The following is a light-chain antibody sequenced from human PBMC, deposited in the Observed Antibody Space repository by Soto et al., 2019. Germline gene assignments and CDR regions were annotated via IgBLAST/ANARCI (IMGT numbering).Light chain of an antibody. CDR1: QSVSSL. V-gene: IGKV3-15*01. Sequence: EIVMTQSPATLSVSPGERATLSCRASQSVSSLLAWYQQKPGRAPRLLIYGASTRATGIPARFSGSESGTEFTLTISSLQSEDFAVYYCQQYDKWPLTFGQGTKV. J-gene: IGKJ1*01. CDR3: QQYDKWPLT. CDR2: GAS.